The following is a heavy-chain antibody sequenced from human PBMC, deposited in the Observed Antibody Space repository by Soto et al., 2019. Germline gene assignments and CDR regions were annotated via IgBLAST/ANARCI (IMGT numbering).Heavy chain of an antibody. CDR2: ISSDGSST. V-gene: IGHV3-74*01. J-gene: IGHJ6*03. CDR3: VRDPVPAAKNFRYYYMDV. CDR1: EFTFSTYW. D-gene: IGHD2-2*01. Sequence: GGSLRLSWAASEFTFSTYWMHWVRQAPGKGLVWVSRISSDGSSTNYADSVKGRFTISRDNAKNTLSLQMNSLTAEDTAVYYCVRDPVPAAKNFRYYYMDVWGKGTTVTVSS.